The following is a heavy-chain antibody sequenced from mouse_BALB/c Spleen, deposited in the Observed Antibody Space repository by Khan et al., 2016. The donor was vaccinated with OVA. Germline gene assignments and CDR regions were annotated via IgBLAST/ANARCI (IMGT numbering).Heavy chain of an antibody. Sequence: QVQLQQSGAELVRPGASVKLSCKASGYSFTDYYINWVKQRTGQGLEWIGEISPGSGGTYYNEKFKGKATLTADKSSSTAYMQLRSLTSEASAVFVCARRNYGGYTVAYWGQGTLVTVSA. V-gene: IGHV1-77*01. CDR1: GYSFTDYY. CDR3: ARRNYGGYTVAY. CDR2: ISPGSGGT. D-gene: IGHD1-2*01. J-gene: IGHJ3*01.